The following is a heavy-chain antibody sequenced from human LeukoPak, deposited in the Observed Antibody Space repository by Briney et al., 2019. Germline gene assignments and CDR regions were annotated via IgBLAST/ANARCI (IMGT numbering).Heavy chain of an antibody. CDR3: ARLMDDSSGYYYFDY. D-gene: IGHD3-22*01. J-gene: IGHJ4*02. CDR2: ISSSGSTI. V-gene: IGHV3-48*03. Sequence: GGSLRLSCAASGFTFSSYEMNWVRQAPGKGLEWVSYISSSGSTIYYADSVKGRFTISRDNAKNSLYLQMNSLRAEDTAVYYCARLMDDSSGYYYFDYWGQGTLVTVSS. CDR1: GFTFSSYE.